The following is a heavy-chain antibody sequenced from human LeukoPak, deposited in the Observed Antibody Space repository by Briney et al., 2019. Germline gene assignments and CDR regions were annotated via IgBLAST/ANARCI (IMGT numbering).Heavy chain of an antibody. V-gene: IGHV3-64*01. CDR1: GFTFSSYA. J-gene: IGHJ3*02. D-gene: IGHD2-21*02. CDR3: AKGEWGIVVVTAIGAFDI. Sequence: PGGSLRLSCAASGFTFSSYAMHWVRQAPGKGLEYVSAISSNGGSTYYANSVKGRFTISRDNSKNTLYLQMGSLRAEDTAVYYCAKGEWGIVVVTAIGAFDIWGQGTMVTVSS. CDR2: ISSNGGST.